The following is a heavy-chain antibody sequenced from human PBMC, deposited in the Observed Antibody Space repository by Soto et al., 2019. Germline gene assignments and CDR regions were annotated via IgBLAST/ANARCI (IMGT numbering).Heavy chain of an antibody. CDR1: GGSISNENYY. CDR2: IYYSGNT. J-gene: IGHJ6*02. V-gene: IGHV4-30-4*01. CDR3: ASSGYYYGFDV. Sequence: SETLSLTCTVSGGSISNENYYWNWIRQPPGKGLEWIGYIYYSGNTYYNPSLQSRLTISVDTSKNPFSLKLSSVTAADTAVYYCASSGYYYGFDVWGQGTTVTVSS.